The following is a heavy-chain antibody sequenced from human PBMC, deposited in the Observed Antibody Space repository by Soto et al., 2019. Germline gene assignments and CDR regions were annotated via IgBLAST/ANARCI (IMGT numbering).Heavy chain of an antibody. CDR3: AKKGGELRGPFDY. V-gene: IGHV3-23*01. CDR1: GFTFSSYA. Sequence: GESLKISCAASGFTFSSYAMSWVRQAPGKGLEWVSAISGSGGSTYYADSVKGRFTISRDNSKNTLYLQMNSLRAEDTAVYYCAKKGGELRGPFDYWGQGTLVTVSS. J-gene: IGHJ4*02. D-gene: IGHD1-26*01. CDR2: ISGSGGST.